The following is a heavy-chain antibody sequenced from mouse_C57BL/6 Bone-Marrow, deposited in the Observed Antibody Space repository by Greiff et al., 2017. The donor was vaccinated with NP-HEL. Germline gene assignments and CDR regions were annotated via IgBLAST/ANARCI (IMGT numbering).Heavy chain of an antibody. CDR3: ATLTTVVATRAY. J-gene: IGHJ3*01. CDR1: GYTFTSYG. CDR2: IYPRSGNT. V-gene: IGHV1-81*01. D-gene: IGHD1-1*01. Sequence: VQLQESGAELARPGASVKLSCKASGYTFTSYGISWVKQRTGQGLEWIGEIYPRSGNTYYKEKFKGKATLTADKSSSTAYMELRSLTSEDSAVYFCATLTTVVATRAYWGQGTLVTVSA.